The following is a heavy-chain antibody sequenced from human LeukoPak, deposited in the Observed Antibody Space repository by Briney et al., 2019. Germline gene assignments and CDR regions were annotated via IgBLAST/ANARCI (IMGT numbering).Heavy chain of an antibody. J-gene: IGHJ4*02. V-gene: IGHV4-39*07. Sequence: SETLSLTCTVSGGSISSSSYYWGWIRQPPGKGLEWIGSIYYSGSTYYNPSLKSRVTISVDTSKNQFSLKLSSVTAADTAVYYCARFGVVAGTHDYWGQGTLVTVSS. CDR3: ARFGVVAGTHDY. CDR1: GGSISSSSYY. CDR2: IYYSGST. D-gene: IGHD6-19*01.